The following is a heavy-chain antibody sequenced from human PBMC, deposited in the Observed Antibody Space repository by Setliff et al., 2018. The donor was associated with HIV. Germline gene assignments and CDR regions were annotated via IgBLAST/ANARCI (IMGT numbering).Heavy chain of an antibody. V-gene: IGHV1-69*13. CDR3: ARYGGGAYDSSGPPAPHYYYMDV. CDR2: IIPVFGTA. J-gene: IGHJ6*03. Sequence: GASVKVSCKASGDTFSSYVITWVRQAPGQGLEWMGGIIPVFGTANYAQRFQGRVTITADESTSTAYMELSSLRTDDTAVYYCARYGGGAYDSSGPPAPHYYYMDVWGKGTTVTVSS. D-gene: IGHD3-22*01. CDR1: GDTFSSYV.